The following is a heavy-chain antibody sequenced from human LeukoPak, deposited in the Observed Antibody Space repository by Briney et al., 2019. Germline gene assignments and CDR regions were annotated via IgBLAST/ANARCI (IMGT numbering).Heavy chain of an antibody. CDR3: ARDLERKLHGMDV. D-gene: IGHD1-26*01. Sequence: PSETLSLTCTVSGGSISSYYWSWIRQPPGKGLEWIGYIYYSGSTNYNPSLKSRVTISVDTSKNQFSLKLSSVTAADTAVYYCARDLERKLHGMDVWGQGTTVTVSS. CDR1: GGSISSYY. CDR2: IYYSGST. V-gene: IGHV4-59*01. J-gene: IGHJ6*02.